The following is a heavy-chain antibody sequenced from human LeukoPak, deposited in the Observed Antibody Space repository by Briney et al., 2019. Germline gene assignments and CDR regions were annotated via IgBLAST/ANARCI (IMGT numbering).Heavy chain of an antibody. J-gene: IGHJ4*02. CDR2: ISYDGINK. D-gene: IGHD3-9*01. CDR1: GFTFSSYS. CDR3: ARDGNVYDILTGFPHY. V-gene: IGHV3-30*03. Sequence: GRSLRLSCAASGFTFSSYSMHWVRQAPGKGLEWVAVISYDGINKYYADSVQGRFTISRDNSKNTLYLQMNSLRAEDTAVYYCARDGNVYDILTGFPHYWGQGTLVTVSS.